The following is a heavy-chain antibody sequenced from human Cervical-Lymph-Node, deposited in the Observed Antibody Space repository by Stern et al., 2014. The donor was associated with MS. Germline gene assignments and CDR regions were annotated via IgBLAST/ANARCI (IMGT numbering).Heavy chain of an antibody. D-gene: IGHD2-21*01. Sequence: QVTLKESGPALVKPSQTLTLTCTFSGFSLSTTGMCLSWIRQPPGMALEWLAILDADGDKYYSTALRTRLTISKDTSKNQVVLTMTNMAPLDTAPYFCVRAREGYYFDYWGQGIPVTVSS. CDR2: LDADGDK. CDR1: GFSLSTTGMC. V-gene: IGHV2-70*01. CDR3: VRAREGYYFDY. J-gene: IGHJ4*02.